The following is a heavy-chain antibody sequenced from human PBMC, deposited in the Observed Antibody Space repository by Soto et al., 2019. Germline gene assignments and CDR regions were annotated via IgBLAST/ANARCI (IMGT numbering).Heavy chain of an antibody. CDR3: AREIFPIPYGGNSNPRFDP. D-gene: IGHD4-17*01. J-gene: IGHJ5*02. Sequence: QVQLVQSGSELKKPGASVKVSCKASGYTFTSYAMNWVRQAPGQGLEWMGWINTNTGNPTYAQGFTGQFVFSLDTSVSTAYLQICSLKAEDTAVYYCAREIFPIPYGGNSNPRFDPWGQGTLVTVSS. CDR1: GYTFTSYA. V-gene: IGHV7-4-1*01. CDR2: INTNTGNP.